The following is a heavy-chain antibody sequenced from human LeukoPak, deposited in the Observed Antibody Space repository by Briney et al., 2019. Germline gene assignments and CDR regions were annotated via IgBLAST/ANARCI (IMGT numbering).Heavy chain of an antibody. Sequence: SETLSLTCTVSGGSISSYYWSWIRQPPRKGLEWMGYIYFCGSTNYNPSLKSRVTISVDTSKNQFSLKLSSVTAADTAVYYCAREKTTVTNAYNWFDPWGQGTLVTVSS. CDR1: GGSISSYY. V-gene: IGHV4-59*01. CDR2: IYFCGST. J-gene: IGHJ5*02. CDR3: AREKTTVTNAYNWFDP. D-gene: IGHD4-11*01.